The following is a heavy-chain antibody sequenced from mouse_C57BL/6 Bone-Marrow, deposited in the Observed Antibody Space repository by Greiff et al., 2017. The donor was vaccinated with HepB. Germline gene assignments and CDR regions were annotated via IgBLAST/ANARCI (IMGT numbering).Heavy chain of an antibody. CDR3: ASPWDY. J-gene: IGHJ4*01. CDR1: GFTFSSYA. Sequence: EVNVVESGGGLVKPGGSLKLSCAASGFTFSSYAMSWVRQTPEKRLEWVATISNGGSYTYYPDNVKGRFTISRDNAKNNLYLQMSHLKSEDTAMYYCASPWDYWGQGTSVTVSS. V-gene: IGHV5-4*03. CDR2: ISNGGSYT.